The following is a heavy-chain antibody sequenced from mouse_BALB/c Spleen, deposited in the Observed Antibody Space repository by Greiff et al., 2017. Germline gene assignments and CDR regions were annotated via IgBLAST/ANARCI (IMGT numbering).Heavy chain of an antibody. CDR1: GYTFTDYE. J-gene: IGHJ3*01. CDR3: TRDIAY. Sequence: QVQLQQSGAELVRPGASVTLSCKASGYTFTDYEMHWVKQTPVHGLEWIGAIDPENGGTAYNQKFKGKATLTADKSSSTAYMELRSLTSEGSAVYCCTRDIAYWGQGTLVTVSA. CDR2: IDPENGGT. V-gene: IGHV1-15*01.